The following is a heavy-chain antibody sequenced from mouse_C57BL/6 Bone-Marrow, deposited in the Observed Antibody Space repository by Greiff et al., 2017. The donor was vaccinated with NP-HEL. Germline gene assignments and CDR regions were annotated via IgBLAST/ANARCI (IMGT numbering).Heavy chain of an antibody. D-gene: IGHD1-1*01. V-gene: IGHV10-1*01. Sequence: EVKLQESGGGLVQPKGSLKLSCAASGFSFNTYAMNWVRQAPGKGLEWVARIRSKSNNYATYYADSVKDRFTISRDDSESMLYLQMNNLKTEDTAMYYCVRGGHYYGSSPTVDFDVWGTGTTVTVSS. J-gene: IGHJ1*03. CDR2: IRSKSNNYAT. CDR1: GFSFNTYA. CDR3: VRGGHYYGSSPTVDFDV.